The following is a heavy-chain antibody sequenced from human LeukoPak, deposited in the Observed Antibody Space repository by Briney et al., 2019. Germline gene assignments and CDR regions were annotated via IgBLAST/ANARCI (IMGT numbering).Heavy chain of an antibody. CDR1: GFTFSSYD. J-gene: IGHJ4*02. D-gene: IGHD3-16*01. CDR3: ARRGEDGSELDY. V-gene: IGHV3-13*05. CDR2: IGTAGDP. Sequence: GGSLRLSCAASGFTFSSYDMHWVRQATGKDLEWVSAIGTAGDPYYPGTVKGRFTISRENAKNSLYLQMNSLRAGDTAVYYCARRGEDGSELDYWGQGTLVTVSS.